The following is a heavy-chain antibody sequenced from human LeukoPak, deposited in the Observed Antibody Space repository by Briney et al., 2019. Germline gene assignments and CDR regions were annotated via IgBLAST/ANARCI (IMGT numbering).Heavy chain of an antibody. D-gene: IGHD3-10*01. CDR2: IYHSGST. J-gene: IGHJ4*02. CDR3: ARLRAMVRGVILFDY. Sequence: PSETLSLTCTVSGYSISSGYYWGWIRQPPGKGLEWIGSIYHSGSTYYNPSLKSRVTISVDTSKNQFSLKLSSVTAADTAVYYCARLRAMVRGVILFDYWGQGTLVTVSS. V-gene: IGHV4-38-2*02. CDR1: GYSISSGYY.